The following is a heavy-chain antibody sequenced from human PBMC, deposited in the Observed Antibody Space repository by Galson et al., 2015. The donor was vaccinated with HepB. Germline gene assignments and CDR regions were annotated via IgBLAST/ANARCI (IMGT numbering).Heavy chain of an antibody. CDR3: ARRASGGAYFDF. CDR1: GFTFSSYA. CDR2: ITGSGDNT. Sequence: SLRLACAASGFTFSSYAINWVRQAPGKGLDWVSGITGSGDNTYYADSVKGRFTISRDNSKNTLYLQMNSLRAEDTAVYYCARRASGGAYFDFWGQGALVTVSS. D-gene: IGHD1-26*01. J-gene: IGHJ4*02. V-gene: IGHV3-23*01.